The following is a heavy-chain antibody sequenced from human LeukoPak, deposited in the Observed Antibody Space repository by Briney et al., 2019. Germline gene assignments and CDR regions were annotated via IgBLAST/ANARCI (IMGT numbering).Heavy chain of an antibody. D-gene: IGHD1-26*01. CDR3: ARASYSGDYFDY. CDR1: GFTFSSYG. J-gene: IGHJ4*02. V-gene: IGHV3-30*03. Sequence: GGSLRLSCAASGFTFSSYGMHWVRQAPGKGLEWVAVISYDGSNKYYADSVKGRFTISRDNAKNSLYLQMNSLRAEDTAVYYCARASYSGDYFDYWGQGTLVTVSS. CDR2: ISYDGSNK.